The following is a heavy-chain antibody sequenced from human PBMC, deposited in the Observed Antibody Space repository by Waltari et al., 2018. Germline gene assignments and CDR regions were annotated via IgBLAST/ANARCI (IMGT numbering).Heavy chain of an antibody. D-gene: IGHD6-19*01. CDR3: VRHLGPRQWLPRGYYFDY. J-gene: IGHJ4*02. Sequence: QVQLQESGPGLVKPSETLSLTCAVSGYSISSGYYWGWIRQPPGKGLEWIGSIYHSGSTYYNPSLKSRVTISVDTSKNQFSLKLSSVTAADTAVYYCVRHLGPRQWLPRGYYFDYWGQGTLVTVSS. CDR1: GYSISSGYY. CDR2: IYHSGST. V-gene: IGHV4-38-2*01.